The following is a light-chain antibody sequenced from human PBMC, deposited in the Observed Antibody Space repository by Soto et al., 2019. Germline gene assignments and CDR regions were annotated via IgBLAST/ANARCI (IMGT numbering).Light chain of an antibody. CDR1: QSVSSSY. Sequence: EIVLTQAPSTLSLSPGQRATLSCRACQSVSSSYVAWYQQKPGQAPRLLIYGASTRATGIPDRFSGSGSGTDFSLTIRGLKPEDFAVYYCQQYRMSPNTFGQGTRLEIK. V-gene: IGKV3-20*01. J-gene: IGKJ5*01. CDR2: GAS. CDR3: QQYRMSPNT.